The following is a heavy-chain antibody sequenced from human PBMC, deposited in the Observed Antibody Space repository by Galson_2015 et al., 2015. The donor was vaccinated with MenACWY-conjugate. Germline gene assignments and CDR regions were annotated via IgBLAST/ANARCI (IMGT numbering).Heavy chain of an antibody. V-gene: IGHV1-3*01. CDR2: INAGNGNT. CDR3: ARLTGEMATIKEDAFDI. D-gene: IGHD5-24*01. Sequence: SVKVSCKASGYTFTSYAMHWVRQAPGQRLEWMGWINAGNGNTKYSQKFQGRVTITRDTSASTAYMELSSLRSEDTAVYYCARLTGEMATIKEDAFDIWGQGTMVTVSS. J-gene: IGHJ3*02. CDR1: GYTFTSYA.